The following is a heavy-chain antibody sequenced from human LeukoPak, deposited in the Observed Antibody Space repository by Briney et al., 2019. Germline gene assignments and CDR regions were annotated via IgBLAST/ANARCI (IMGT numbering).Heavy chain of an antibody. CDR1: GFTFSNFF. D-gene: IGHD6-25*01. V-gene: IGHV3-7*01. J-gene: IGHJ4*02. CDR2: ITQDGSAK. Sequence: GGSLRLSCAASGFTFSNFFMSWVRQAPGEGLEWVASITQDGSAKYYEDYVKGRFTISRDNADNSLYLHMNSLRAEDTALYYCARDARQRSDYWGLGTLVTVSS. CDR3: ARDARQRSDY.